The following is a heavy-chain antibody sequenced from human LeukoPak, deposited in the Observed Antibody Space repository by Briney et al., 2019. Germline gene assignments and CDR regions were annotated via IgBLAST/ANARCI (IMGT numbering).Heavy chain of an antibody. CDR2: IYYSGST. V-gene: IGHV4-39*07. D-gene: IGHD2-8*02. J-gene: IGHJ4*02. CDR3: AGDTGYFDY. Sequence: PSETLSLTCTVSGGSISSTTYYWGWIRQPPGKGLEWIGSIYYSGSTYYNPSLKSRVTISVGTSKNQFSLKLSSVTAADTAVYYCAGDTGYFDYWGQGTLVTVSS. CDR1: GGSISSTTYY.